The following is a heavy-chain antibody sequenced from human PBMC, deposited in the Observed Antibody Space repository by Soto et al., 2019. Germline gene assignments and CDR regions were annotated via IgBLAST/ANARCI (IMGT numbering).Heavy chain of an antibody. J-gene: IGHJ4*02. CDR3: ARVTYSRYFGY. V-gene: IGHV4-39*01. Sequence: QLQLQESVPGLVKPSETLSLTCTVSGGSISSSSYYWGWIRQPPGKGLEWIGSIYYSGSTYYNPSLKSRVTISVDTSNNQFSLKLSSVTAADTAVYYCARVTYSRYFGYWGQGTLVTVSS. D-gene: IGHD2-15*01. CDR2: IYYSGST. CDR1: GGSISSSSYY.